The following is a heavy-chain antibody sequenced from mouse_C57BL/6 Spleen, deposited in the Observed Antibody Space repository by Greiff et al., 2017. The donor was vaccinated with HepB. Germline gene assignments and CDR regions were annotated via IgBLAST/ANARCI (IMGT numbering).Heavy chain of an antibody. J-gene: IGHJ3*01. V-gene: IGHV1-64*01. CDR1: GYTFTSYW. CDR2: IPPNSGST. D-gene: IGHD1-1*01. CDR3: AREGFITTVVGGFAY. Sequence: QVQLQQPGAELVKPGASVKLSCKASGYTFTSYWMHWVKQRPGQGLEWIGMIPPNSGSTNYNEKFKSKATLTVDKSSSTAYMQLSSLTSEDSAVYYCAREGFITTVVGGFAYWGQGTLVTVSA.